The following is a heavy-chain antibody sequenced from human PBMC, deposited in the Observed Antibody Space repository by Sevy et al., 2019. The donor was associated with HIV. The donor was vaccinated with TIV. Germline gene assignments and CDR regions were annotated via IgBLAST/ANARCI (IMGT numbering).Heavy chain of an antibody. D-gene: IGHD5-18*01. CDR3: VRGPSFGYVSYGFDV. J-gene: IGHJ3*01. Sequence: SETLSLTCAVSGGSISTGGFSWNWIRQPPGKGLEWIGHIYRTGNTYYNPSLGIRVSISVDRSKIQFSLKLSSVTAADTAVYYCVRGPSFGYVSYGFDVWGQGTMVTVSS. V-gene: IGHV4-30-2*01. CDR2: IYRTGNT. CDR1: GGSISTGGFS.